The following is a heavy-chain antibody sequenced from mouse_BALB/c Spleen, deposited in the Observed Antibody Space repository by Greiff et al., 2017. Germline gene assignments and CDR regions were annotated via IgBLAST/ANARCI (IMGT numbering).Heavy chain of an antibody. CDR3: TARDY. Sequence: EVKLMESGGGLVPPGGSMKLSCVASGFTFSSYWMSWVRQSPEKGLEWVAEIRLKSDNYATHYAESVKGKFTISRDDSKSRLYLQMNSLRAEDTGIYYWTARDYWGQGTTLTVSS. CDR2: IRLKSDNYAT. CDR1: GFTFSSYW. V-gene: IGHV6-3*01. J-gene: IGHJ2*01.